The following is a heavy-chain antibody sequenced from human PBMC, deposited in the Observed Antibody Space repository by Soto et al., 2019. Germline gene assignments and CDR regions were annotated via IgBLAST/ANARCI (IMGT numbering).Heavy chain of an antibody. J-gene: IGHJ2*01. CDR3: AKDSGTYWYFDL. CDR1: GFTFSSYG. D-gene: IGHD3-10*01. Sequence: QVPLVESGGGVVQPGRSLRLSCAASGFTFSSYGIHWVRQAPGKGLEWVAVISYDGSNKFYADSVKGRFTISRDNSKNTLYLQMNSLRAEDTAVYYCAKDSGTYWYFDLWGRGTLVTVSS. CDR2: ISYDGSNK. V-gene: IGHV3-30*18.